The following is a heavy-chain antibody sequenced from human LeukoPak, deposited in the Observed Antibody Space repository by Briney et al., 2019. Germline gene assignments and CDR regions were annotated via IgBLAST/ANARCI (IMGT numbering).Heavy chain of an antibody. Sequence: PSETLSLTCAVSDGSISSSYWWSWVRQPPGKRLEWIGKIYHGGSTNYDTSLKSRVTITVDKSKNQFSLKLSSVAAADTAVYYCARAPGGYCSSTSCSPFDYWGQGTLVTVSS. CDR1: DGSISSSYW. CDR3: ARAPGGYCSSTSCSPFDY. V-gene: IGHV4-4*02. D-gene: IGHD2-2*01. J-gene: IGHJ4*02. CDR2: IYHGGST.